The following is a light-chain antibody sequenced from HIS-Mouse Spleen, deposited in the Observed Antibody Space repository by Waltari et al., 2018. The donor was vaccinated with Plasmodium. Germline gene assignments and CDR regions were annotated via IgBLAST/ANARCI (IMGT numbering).Light chain of an antibody. V-gene: IGLV2-8*01. Sequence: QSALTQPPSASGSPGQPVTISCTGTRSDVGGSNYVSWYQQHPGKAPKLMIYEVSKRPSGVPDRFSGSKSGNTASLTVSGLQAEDEADYYCSSYAGSNNLVFGGGTKLTVL. CDR3: SSYAGSNNLV. CDR1: RSDVGGSNY. CDR2: EVS. J-gene: IGLJ2*01.